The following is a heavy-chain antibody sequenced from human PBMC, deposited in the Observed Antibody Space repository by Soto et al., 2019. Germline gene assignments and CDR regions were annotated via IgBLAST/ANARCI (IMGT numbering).Heavy chain of an antibody. CDR1: GFTISNYG. D-gene: IGHD2-2*01. CDR3: ATTRVGPCSSSICFSGIFDGMDV. J-gene: IGHJ6*02. V-gene: IGHV3-30-3*01. CDR2: ISYDGTIT. Sequence: PGGSLRLSFAASGFTISNYGMHWVRQAPGKGLEWVAVISYDGTITYYADSVKGRFTISRDNSKNTLYLQMNSLRTEDTAVYYCATTRVGPCSSSICFSGIFDGMDVWGQGTTVTVSS.